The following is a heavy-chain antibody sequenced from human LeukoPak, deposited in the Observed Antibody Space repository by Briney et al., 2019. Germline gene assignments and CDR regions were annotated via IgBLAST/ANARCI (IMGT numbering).Heavy chain of an antibody. CDR2: INHSGST. J-gene: IGHJ6*02. V-gene: IGHV4-34*01. D-gene: IGHD2-2*01. Sequence: SETLSPTCAVYGGSFSGYYWSWIRQPPGKGLEWIGEINHSGSTNYNPSLKSRVTISVDASKNQFSLKLSSVTAADTAVYYCAAPNCSSTGCYGGNDYYYGMDVWGQGTTVTVSS. CDR3: AAPNCSSTGCYGGNDYYYGMDV. CDR1: GGSFSGYY.